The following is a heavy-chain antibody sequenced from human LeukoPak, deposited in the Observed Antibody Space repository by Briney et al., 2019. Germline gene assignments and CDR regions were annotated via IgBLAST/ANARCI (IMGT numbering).Heavy chain of an antibody. CDR2: IYWGDDK. CDR3: AHRVRGTFDY. D-gene: IGHD1-1*01. CDR1: GFSLSTSGGA. J-gene: IGHJ4*02. Sequence: ESGPTLVNPTQTLPLTCTFSGFSLSTSGGAVGWIRQPPGKALEWLALIYWGDDKRYSPSLKSRLTVTKDTSKNQVVLPMTNIDPVDKATYYWAHRVRGTFDYWGQGTLVTVSS. V-gene: IGHV2-5*02.